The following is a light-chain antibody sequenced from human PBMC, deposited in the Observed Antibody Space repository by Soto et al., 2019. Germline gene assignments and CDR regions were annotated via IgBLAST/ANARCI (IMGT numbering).Light chain of an antibody. J-gene: IGKJ4*01. CDR1: QAVSSSY. V-gene: IGKV3D-20*02. CDR3: QQRSNWPPLT. CDR2: DAS. Sequence: EMLLTPSGVTLSLGPGERPTLPWRDTQAVSSSYLAWYQQKPGQAPRLLIYDASNRATGIPGRFSGSGSGTDFTLTISSLEPEDFAVYYCQQRSNWPPLTFGGGTKVDIK.